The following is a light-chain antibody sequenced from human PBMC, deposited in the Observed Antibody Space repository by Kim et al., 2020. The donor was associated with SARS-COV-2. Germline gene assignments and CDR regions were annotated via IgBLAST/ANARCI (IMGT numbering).Light chain of an antibody. V-gene: IGKV3-15*01. CDR3: QQYNDWPLT. CDR2: GGS. Sequence: GSPGETATLSCRASQSVTMKVAWYQQKAGQGPRLLIYGGSTRATGVSTRFSGSGSGREFTLTIGSLQSEDFAIYHCQQYNDWPLTFGGGTKVDIK. CDR1: QSVTMK. J-gene: IGKJ4*01.